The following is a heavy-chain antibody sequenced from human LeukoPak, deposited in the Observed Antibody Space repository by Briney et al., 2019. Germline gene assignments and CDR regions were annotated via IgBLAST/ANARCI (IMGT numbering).Heavy chain of an antibody. V-gene: IGHV1-69*13. J-gene: IGHJ4*02. D-gene: IGHD2-2*01. CDR2: IIPIFGTA. Sequence: SVKVSYKASGGTFSSYAISWVRQAPGQGLEWMGGIIPIFGTANYAQKFQGRVTITADESTSTAYMELSSLRSEDTAVYYCARAQGYCSSTSCPYSFDYWGQGTLVTVSS. CDR3: ARAQGYCSSTSCPYSFDY. CDR1: GGTFSSYA.